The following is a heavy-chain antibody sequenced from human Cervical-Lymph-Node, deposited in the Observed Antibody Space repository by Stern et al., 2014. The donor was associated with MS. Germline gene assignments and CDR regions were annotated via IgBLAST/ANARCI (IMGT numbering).Heavy chain of an antibody. D-gene: IGHD6-13*01. CDR1: GGSISSSSYY. CDR2: IYYSGST. J-gene: IGHJ2*01. Sequence: QLQLQESGPGLVKPSETLSLTCTVSGGSISSSSYYWGWIRQPPGKGLEWIGSIYYSGSTYYNPSLKSRVTISVDTSKNQFSLKLSSGTAADTAVYYCARHVLSSSWYVPPYWYFDLWGRGTLVTVSS. CDR3: ARHVLSSSWYVPPYWYFDL. V-gene: IGHV4-39*01.